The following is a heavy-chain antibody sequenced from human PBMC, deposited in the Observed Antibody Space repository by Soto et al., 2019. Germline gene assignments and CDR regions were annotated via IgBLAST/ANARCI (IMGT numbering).Heavy chain of an antibody. D-gene: IGHD3-22*01. CDR1: GFTFSSYG. CDR3: AKYDSSGYYQGLIDY. Sequence: SLRLSCAASGFTFSSYGMHWVRQAPGKGLEWVAVISYDGSNKYYADSVKGRFTISRDNSKNTLYLQMNSLRAEDTAVYYCAKYDSSGYYQGLIDYWGQGTLVTVSS. V-gene: IGHV3-30*18. CDR2: ISYDGSNK. J-gene: IGHJ4*02.